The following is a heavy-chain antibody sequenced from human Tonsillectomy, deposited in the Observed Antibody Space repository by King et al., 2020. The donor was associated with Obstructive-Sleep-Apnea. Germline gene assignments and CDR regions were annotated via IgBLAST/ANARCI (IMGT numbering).Heavy chain of an antibody. V-gene: IGHV3-13*01. D-gene: IGHD2-15*01. CDR1: GVTFSSYD. CDR2: IGTSGYT. Sequence: QLVQSGGGLVQPGGSLRLSCAASGVTFSSYDMHWVRQATGKGLELVSAIGTSGYTYYPGSVKGRFTISRENAKNSLYLQMNSLRAGDTAVYYCAREMYCSGGSCRRGFDYWGQGTLVTVSS. CDR3: AREMYCSGGSCRRGFDY. J-gene: IGHJ4*02.